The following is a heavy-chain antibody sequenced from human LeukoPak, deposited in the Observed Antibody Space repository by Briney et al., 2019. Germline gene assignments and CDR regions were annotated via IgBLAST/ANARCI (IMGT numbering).Heavy chain of an antibody. J-gene: IGHJ5*02. V-gene: IGHV3-23*01. Sequence: GGSLRLSCAASGFTFSDYAVSWVRQAPGKGLEWVSVISGSSDSTYYADFAKGRFTISRDNSKNTLYLQMNSLTTEDTAVYHCAKDLYGSDWYNYFDPWGQGALVAVSS. D-gene: IGHD6-19*01. CDR3: AKDLYGSDWYNYFDP. CDR2: ISGSSDST. CDR1: GFTFSDYA.